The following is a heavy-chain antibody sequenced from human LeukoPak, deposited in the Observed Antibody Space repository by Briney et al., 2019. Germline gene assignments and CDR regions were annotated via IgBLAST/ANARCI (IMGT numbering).Heavy chain of an antibody. V-gene: IGHV1-2*02. Sequence: ASVKVSCKASGYTFTGYYMHWVRQAPGQGLEWMGWINPNSGGTNYAQKFQGRVTMTRDTSISTAYMELSRLRSDDTAVYYCARDTTTFGSLAYWGQGTLVTVSS. D-gene: IGHD2/OR15-2a*01. CDR3: ARDTTTFGSLAY. J-gene: IGHJ4*02. CDR1: GYTFTGYY. CDR2: INPNSGGT.